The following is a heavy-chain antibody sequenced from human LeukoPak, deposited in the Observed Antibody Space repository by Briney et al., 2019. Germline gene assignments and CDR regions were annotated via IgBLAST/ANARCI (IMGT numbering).Heavy chain of an antibody. CDR1: GFTFSSYA. CDR3: TTLPSGYSSSWYRIDY. Sequence: GGSLRLSCAASGFTFSSYAMSWVRQAPGRGLEWVGRIKSKTDGGTTDYAAPVKGRFTISRDDSKNTLYLQMNSLKTEDTAVYYCTTLPSGYSSSWYRIDYWGQGTLVTVSS. CDR2: IKSKTDGGTT. J-gene: IGHJ4*02. V-gene: IGHV3-15*01. D-gene: IGHD6-13*01.